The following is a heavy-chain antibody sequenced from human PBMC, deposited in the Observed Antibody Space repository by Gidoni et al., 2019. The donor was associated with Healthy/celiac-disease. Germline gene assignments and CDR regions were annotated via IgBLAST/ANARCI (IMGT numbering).Heavy chain of an antibody. V-gene: IGHV3-49*03. Sequence: EVQLVESGGGLVQPGRSLRLSCTASGFTFGAYAMSWFRQAQGKGLEWVGFIRSKAYGGTTEYAASVKGRFTISRDDSKSIAYLQMNSLKTEDTAVYYCTRERSPAFDPWGQGTLVTVSS. CDR3: TRERSPAFDP. CDR2: IRSKAYGGTT. CDR1: GFTFGAYA. J-gene: IGHJ5*02.